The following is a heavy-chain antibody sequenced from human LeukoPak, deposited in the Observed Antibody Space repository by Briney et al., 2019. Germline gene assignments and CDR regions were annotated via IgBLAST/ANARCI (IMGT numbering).Heavy chain of an antibody. D-gene: IGHD3-22*01. CDR1: GFTFSSYA. J-gene: IGHJ6*02. CDR3: AILNYYDSSGYFMSYYYYGMDV. Sequence: PGRSLRLSCAASGFTFSSYAMHWVRQAPGKGLEWVAVISYDGINKYYADSVKGRFTISRDNAKNSLYLQMNSLRDEDTAVYYCAILNYYDSSGYFMSYYYYGMDVWGQGTTVTVSS. V-gene: IGHV3-30-3*01. CDR2: ISYDGINK.